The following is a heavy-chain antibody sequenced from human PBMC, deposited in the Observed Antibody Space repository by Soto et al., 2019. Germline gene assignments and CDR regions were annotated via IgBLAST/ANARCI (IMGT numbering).Heavy chain of an antibody. J-gene: IGHJ4*02. Sequence: GESLKISGKGSGYRFTSYWISWVRQMPGKGLKWMGRIDPSDSYTNYSPSFQGRVTISADKSISTAYLQWSSLKASDTAMYYCARLQAAAGDNDLTFDYWGQGTLVTSPQ. CDR3: ARLQAAAGDNDLTFDY. D-gene: IGHD6-13*01. CDR1: GYRFTSYW. V-gene: IGHV5-10-1*01. CDR2: IDPSDSYT.